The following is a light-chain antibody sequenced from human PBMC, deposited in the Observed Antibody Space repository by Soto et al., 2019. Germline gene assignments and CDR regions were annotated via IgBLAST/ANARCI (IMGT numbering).Light chain of an antibody. CDR2: DAS. Sequence: DIQMTQSPSTLSASVGDRVTITCRASQSISSWLAWYQQKPGKAPNLLIYDASSLESGVPSRFSGSGSGTDSTLTISSLQPDDFAAYYCQQYNTYPWTFGQGTKVDIK. CDR3: QQYNTYPWT. CDR1: QSISSW. V-gene: IGKV1-5*01. J-gene: IGKJ1*01.